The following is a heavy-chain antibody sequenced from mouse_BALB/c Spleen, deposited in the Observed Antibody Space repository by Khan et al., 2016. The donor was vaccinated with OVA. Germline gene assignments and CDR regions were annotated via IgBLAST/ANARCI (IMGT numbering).Heavy chain of an antibody. CDR2: IWGGGGT. D-gene: IGHD2-14*01. V-gene: IGHV2-6-4*01. Sequence: QVQLKESGPGLVAPSQSLSITCTVSGFSLSSYNIHWVRQPPGKGLEWLGMIWGGGGTDYNSTLKSRLSIRKDNSKSQVFLQMNSLQTDDTAMYYCARAYYRYDGYYAMDYWGEGTPVTVSS. CDR1: GFSLSSYN. J-gene: IGHJ4*01. CDR3: ARAYYRYDGYYAMDY.